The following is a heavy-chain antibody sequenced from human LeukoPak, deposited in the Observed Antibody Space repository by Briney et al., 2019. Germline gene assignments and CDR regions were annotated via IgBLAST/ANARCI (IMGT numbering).Heavy chain of an antibody. CDR3: ARPRRGYGSGSFPFDY. J-gene: IGHJ4*02. D-gene: IGHD3-10*01. V-gene: IGHV4-34*01. Sequence: SETLSLTCAVYGGSFSGYYWSWIRQPPGKGLEWIGEINHSGSTNYNPSLKSRVTISVDTSKNQFSLKLSSVTAADTAVYYCARPRRGYGSGSFPFDYWGQGTLVTVSS. CDR1: GGSFSGYY. CDR2: INHSGST.